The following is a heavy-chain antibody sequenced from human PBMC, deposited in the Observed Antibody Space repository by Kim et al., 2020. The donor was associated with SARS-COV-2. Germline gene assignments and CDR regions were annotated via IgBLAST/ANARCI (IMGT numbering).Heavy chain of an antibody. V-gene: IGHV5-51*01. CDR2: IYPDDSDT. D-gene: IGHD2-15*01. Sequence: GEYLKISCKGSGYRFTRYWIGWARQMPGKGLEWMGIIYPDDSDTRYSPSFRGQVTISADKSTGTAYLQWSSLKASDTAIYYCARSYCSGGDCYYVWFDSWGQGTLVTVSS. CDR3: ARSYCSGGDCYYVWFDS. J-gene: IGHJ5*01. CDR1: GYRFTRYW.